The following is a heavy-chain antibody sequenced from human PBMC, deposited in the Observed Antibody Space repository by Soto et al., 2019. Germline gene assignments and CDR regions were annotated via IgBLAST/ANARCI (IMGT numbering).Heavy chain of an antibody. D-gene: IGHD6-13*01. V-gene: IGHV4-59*01. Sequence: PSETLSLTCTVSGDSINNYYWSWIRQPPGKRLEWIGYIYYTGSTTYNPSLESRVTMSVDTSKNQFSLKLNSVNAAETAVYYCAKYRRTEAEGFTLDYWGRGTLVTVSS. CDR3: AKYRRTEAEGFTLDY. J-gene: IGHJ4*02. CDR2: IYYTGST. CDR1: GDSINNYY.